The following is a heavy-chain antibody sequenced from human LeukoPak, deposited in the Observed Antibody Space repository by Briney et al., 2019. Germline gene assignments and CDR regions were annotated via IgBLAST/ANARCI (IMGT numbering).Heavy chain of an antibody. CDR3: ARHSRGDTAMDIDY. V-gene: IGHV4-59*08. Sequence: SETLSLTCTVSGGSISSYYWSWIRQPPGKGLEWIGYIYYSGSTNYNPSLKSRVTISVDTSKNQFSLKLSSVTAADTAVYYCARHSRGDTAMDIDYWGQGTLVTVSS. CDR2: IYYSGST. J-gene: IGHJ4*02. CDR1: GGSISSYY. D-gene: IGHD5-18*01.